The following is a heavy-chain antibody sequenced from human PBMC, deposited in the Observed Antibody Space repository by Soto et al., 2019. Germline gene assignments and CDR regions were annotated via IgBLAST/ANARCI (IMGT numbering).Heavy chain of an antibody. CDR2: ISGSGGST. D-gene: IGHD6-13*01. V-gene: IGHV3-23*01. Sequence: PGGSLRLSCAASGFTFSSYAMSWVRQAPGKGLEWVSAISGSGGSTYYADSVKGRFTISRDNSKITLYLQMNSLRAEDTAVYYCAKDPPGIPGIAAAGNDDYWGQGTLVTVSS. CDR3: AKDPPGIPGIAAAGNDDY. CDR1: GFTFSSYA. J-gene: IGHJ4*02.